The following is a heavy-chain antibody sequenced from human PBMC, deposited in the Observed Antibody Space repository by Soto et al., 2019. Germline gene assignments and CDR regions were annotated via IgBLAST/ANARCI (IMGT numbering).Heavy chain of an antibody. D-gene: IGHD4-17*01. J-gene: IGHJ5*02. CDR1: GASISSDNW. V-gene: IGHV4-4*02. CDR3: ARDMGMTTVTP. CDR2: IYHSGNT. Sequence: QVQLQESGPGLVKPSGTLSLTCAVSGASISSDNWWSWVRQPPGKGLEWIGEIYHSGNTKYNPSHKSRVTISVGKSKNQYSLNVNSVTAADTAVYYCARDMGMTTVTPWGPGTLVTVSS.